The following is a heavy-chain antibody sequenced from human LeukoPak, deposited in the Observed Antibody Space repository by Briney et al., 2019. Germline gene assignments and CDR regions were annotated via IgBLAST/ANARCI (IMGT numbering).Heavy chain of an antibody. Sequence: PSETLSLTCAVYGGSFSGYYWSWIRQPPGKGLEWIGEINHSGSTNYNPSLKSRVTISVDTSKNQFSLKLSSVTAADTAVYYCARRGRWLQLLDYWGQGTLVTVSS. V-gene: IGHV4-34*01. CDR1: GGSFSGYY. CDR2: INHSGST. D-gene: IGHD5-24*01. J-gene: IGHJ4*02. CDR3: ARRGRWLQLLDY.